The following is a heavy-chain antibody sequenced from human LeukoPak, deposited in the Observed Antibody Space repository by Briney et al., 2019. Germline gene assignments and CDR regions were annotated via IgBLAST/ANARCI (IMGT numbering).Heavy chain of an antibody. CDR1: GFTVSGNY. CDR2: IFSPGST. V-gene: IGHV3-66*01. J-gene: IGHJ4*02. CDR3: ARGAGILGVTVEYFFDL. D-gene: IGHD1-26*01. Sequence: GGSLRLSCAASGFTVSGNYMSWVRQAPGKGLEWVSIIFSPGSTYYEDSVKGRLTSSRDNSKNPMYLQLNSLRVEDTAVYYGARGAGILGVTVEYFFDLWGQGTLVTVSS.